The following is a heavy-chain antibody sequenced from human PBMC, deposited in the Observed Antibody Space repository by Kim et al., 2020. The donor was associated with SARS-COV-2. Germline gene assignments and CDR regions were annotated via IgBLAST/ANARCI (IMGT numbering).Heavy chain of an antibody. Sequence: GGSLRLSCAASGFTFSSYWMSWVRQAPGKGLEWVANIKQDGSEKYYVDSVKGRFTISRDNAKNSLYLQMNSLRAEDTAVYYCARDPDCSSTSCYYYFDYWGQGTLVTVSS. CDR3: ARDPDCSSTSCYYYFDY. CDR2: IKQDGSEK. CDR1: GFTFSSYW. V-gene: IGHV3-7*01. J-gene: IGHJ4*02. D-gene: IGHD2-2*01.